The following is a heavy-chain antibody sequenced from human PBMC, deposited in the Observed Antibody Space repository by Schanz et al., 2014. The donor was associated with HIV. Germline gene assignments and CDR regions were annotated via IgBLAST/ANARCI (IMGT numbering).Heavy chain of an antibody. Sequence: QAQLQQWGAGLLKPSETLTLTCVVYGGSFSGHYWSWIRQPPGRGLEWIGEIYQSGGTDYSPSFKSRITIAVDTSKNQVSLNLKSMTAADTAVYYCARVIRDQVDRGNWFDPWGRGTLVTVSS. V-gene: IGHV4-34*02. D-gene: IGHD1-26*01. CDR3: ARVIRDQVDRGNWFDP. CDR2: IYQSGGT. J-gene: IGHJ5*02. CDR1: GGSFSGHY.